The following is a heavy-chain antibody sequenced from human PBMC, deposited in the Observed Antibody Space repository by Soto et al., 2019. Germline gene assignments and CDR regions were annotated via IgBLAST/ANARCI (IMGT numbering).Heavy chain of an antibody. D-gene: IGHD5-12*01. CDR3: AKVMGWLQARGDFDY. J-gene: IGHJ4*02. CDR1: GFTFSSYA. CDR2: ISGSGGST. Sequence: EVQLLESGGGLVQPGGSLRLSCAASGFTFSSYAMSWVRQAPGKGLEWVAAISGSGGSTYYADSVKGRFTISRDNSKNTQYLQRNSLRAEDTAVYYGAKVMGWLQARGDFDYWGQGTLVTGSS. V-gene: IGHV3-23*01.